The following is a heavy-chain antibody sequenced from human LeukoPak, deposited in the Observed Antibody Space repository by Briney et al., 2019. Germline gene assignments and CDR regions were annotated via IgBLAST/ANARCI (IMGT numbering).Heavy chain of an antibody. CDR2: ISGSGGIT. V-gene: IGHV3-23*01. CDR3: AKDQYGGYDQNFDY. D-gene: IGHD5-12*01. Sequence: GGSLRLSCAASGFTFSSYAMSWVRQAPGKGLEWVSAISGSGGITYYADSVKGRFTISRDNSKNTLYLQMNSLRAEDTAVYYCAKDQYGGYDQNFDYWGQGTLVTVSS. J-gene: IGHJ4*02. CDR1: GFTFSSYA.